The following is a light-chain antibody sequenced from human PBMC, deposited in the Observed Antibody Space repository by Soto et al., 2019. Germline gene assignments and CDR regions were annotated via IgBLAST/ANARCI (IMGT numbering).Light chain of an antibody. CDR3: QQYRSYSRT. CDR2: QTS. V-gene: IGKV1-5*03. CDR1: QSIGPW. J-gene: IGKJ1*01. Sequence: DIQMTQSPSALSASVGDRVTITCRASQSIGPWLAWFQQRPGKPPKLLISQTSYLESGVPSRFSGSGSGTEFTLTISSLQHDDFATYCCQQYRSYSRTFGQGTRVEVK.